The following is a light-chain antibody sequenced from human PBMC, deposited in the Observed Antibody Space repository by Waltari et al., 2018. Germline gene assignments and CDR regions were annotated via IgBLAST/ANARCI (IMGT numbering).Light chain of an antibody. V-gene: IGKV3D-15*01. J-gene: IGKJ1*01. CDR2: GAS. CDR3: HQYNRLPRT. CDR1: QSVSNN. Sequence: EIVMTQSPATLSVSPGERATHSCRASQSVSNNLAWYQQKPGQTPRLLIYGASIRATSNPARFSGSGSGTEFTLTISSLQSEDFAVYYCHQYNRLPRTFGQGTKVEIK.